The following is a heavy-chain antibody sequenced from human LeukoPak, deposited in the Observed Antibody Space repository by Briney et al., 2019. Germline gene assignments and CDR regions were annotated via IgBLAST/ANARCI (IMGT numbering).Heavy chain of an antibody. D-gene: IGHD3-9*01. V-gene: IGHV1-69*06. CDR2: IIPIFGRA. CDR3: ARDGGDDWDY. Sequence: GASVKVSCKASGGTFSSYAISWVRQAPGQGLEWMGGIIPIFGRASYAQKFQGRVTITADKSTSTGYMELRSLRSEDTAVYYCARDGGDDWDYWGQGTLVTVSS. J-gene: IGHJ4*02. CDR1: GGTFSSYA.